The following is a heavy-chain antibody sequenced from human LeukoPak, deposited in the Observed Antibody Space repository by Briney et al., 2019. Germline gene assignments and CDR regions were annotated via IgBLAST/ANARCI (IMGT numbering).Heavy chain of an antibody. CDR3: ARHDLGGSSPFDY. J-gene: IGHJ4*02. V-gene: IGHV1-46*01. D-gene: IGHD2-15*01. Sequence: GASVKVSCKTFGYTFTNYYMHWVRQAPGQGLEWMGIIKPSGSSTTYAQKFQGRVTMTRDTSTSTDFMELSSLRSEDTAVYYCARHDLGGSSPFDYWGQGTLVTVSS. CDR2: IKPSGSST. CDR1: GYTFTNYY.